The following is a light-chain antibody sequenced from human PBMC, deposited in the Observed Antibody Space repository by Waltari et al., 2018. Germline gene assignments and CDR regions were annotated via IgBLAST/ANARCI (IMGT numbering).Light chain of an antibody. CDR3: QQYNNWPPMT. CDR2: DAS. V-gene: IGKV3-15*01. CDR1: QSVSSN. J-gene: IGKJ1*01. Sequence: EVVMTQSPATLSVSPGERATPPCRASQSVSSNLAWYQQKPGQAPRLLISDASTRATGIPARFSGSGSGTEFTLTISSLQSEDFAVYYCQQYNNWPPMTFGQGTKVEIK.